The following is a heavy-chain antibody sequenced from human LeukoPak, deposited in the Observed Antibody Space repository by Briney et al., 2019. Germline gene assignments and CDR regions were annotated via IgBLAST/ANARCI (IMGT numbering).Heavy chain of an antibody. J-gene: IGHJ4*02. CDR2: IYYSGST. D-gene: IGHD6-19*01. CDR3: ASFGYSSGWSIDY. CDR1: GGSVSSGSYY. Sequence: SETLSLTCTVSGGSVSSGSYYWSWIRQPPGKGLEWIGYIYYSGSTNYNPSLKSRVTISVDTSKNQFSLKLSSVTAADTAVYYCASFGYSSGWSIDYWGQGSLVTASS. V-gene: IGHV4-61*01.